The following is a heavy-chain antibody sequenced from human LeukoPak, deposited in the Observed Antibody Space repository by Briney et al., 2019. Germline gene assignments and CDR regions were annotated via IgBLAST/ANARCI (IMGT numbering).Heavy chain of an antibody. CDR2: IYTSGST. CDR3: ARESDIVVVPAANYFDY. CDR1: GGSISSGSYY. D-gene: IGHD2-2*01. Sequence: SQTLSLTCTDSGGSISSGSYYWSWIRQPAGKGLEWIGRIYTSGSTNYNPSLKSRVTISVDTSKNQFSLKLSSVTAADTAVYYCARESDIVVVPAANYFDYWGQGTLVTVSS. V-gene: IGHV4-61*02. J-gene: IGHJ4*02.